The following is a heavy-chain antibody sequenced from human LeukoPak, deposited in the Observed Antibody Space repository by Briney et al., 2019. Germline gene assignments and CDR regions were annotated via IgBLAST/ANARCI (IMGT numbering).Heavy chain of an antibody. Sequence: PTVKLSCTVSGYTLTSYAMHWVRQAPGPRLGSMGWISAANGNTKYSQKFQGRVTITTDTSASTAYMELSSLRSEDTAVYYCARAERITMVRGQEVDYWGQGTLVTVSS. CDR3: ARAERITMVRGQEVDY. CDR2: ISAANGNT. V-gene: IGHV1-3*01. CDR1: GYTLTSYA. D-gene: IGHD3-10*01. J-gene: IGHJ4*02.